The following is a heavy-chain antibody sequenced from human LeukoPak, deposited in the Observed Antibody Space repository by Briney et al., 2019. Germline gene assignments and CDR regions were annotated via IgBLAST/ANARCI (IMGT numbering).Heavy chain of an antibody. CDR3: AKDRRYCSGGSCYGYWFDP. V-gene: IGHV3-21*01. Sequence: PGGSLRLSCAASGFTFSSYSMNWVRQAPGKGLEWVSSISSSSSYIYYADSVKGRFTISRDNAKNSLYLQMNSLRAEDTAVYYCAKDRRYCSGGSCYGYWFDPWGQGTLVTVSS. J-gene: IGHJ5*02. CDR2: ISSSSSYI. CDR1: GFTFSSYS. D-gene: IGHD2-15*01.